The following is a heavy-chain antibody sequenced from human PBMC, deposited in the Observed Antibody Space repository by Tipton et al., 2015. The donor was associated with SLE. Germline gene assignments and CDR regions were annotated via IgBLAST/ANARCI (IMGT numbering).Heavy chain of an antibody. V-gene: IGHV4-59*01. Sequence: TLSLTCTVSGGSISSYYWSWIRQPPGKGLEWIGYIYHSGSTNYNPSLKSRVTISVDTSKNQFSLKLSSVTAADTAVYYCARYSSSWPFDYWGQGTLVTVSS. J-gene: IGHJ4*02. D-gene: IGHD6-13*01. CDR2: IYHSGST. CDR3: ARYSSSWPFDY. CDR1: GGSISSYY.